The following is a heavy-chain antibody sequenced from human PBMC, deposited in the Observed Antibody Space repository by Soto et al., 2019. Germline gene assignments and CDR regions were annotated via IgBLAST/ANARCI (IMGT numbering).Heavy chain of an antibody. J-gene: IGHJ4*02. D-gene: IGHD1-26*01. CDR1: GGSISSGGYY. CDR2: IYYSGST. Sequence: QVQLQESGPGLVKPSQTLSLTCTVSGGSISSGGYYWSWIRQHPGKGLEWIGYIYYSGSTYYNPSLNRRVTISVDTAKHQFSLKLSSVTAADPAVYYCAGIYSGSPGGTLRYWGQGTLVTVSS. CDR3: AGIYSGSPGGTLRY. V-gene: IGHV4-31*03.